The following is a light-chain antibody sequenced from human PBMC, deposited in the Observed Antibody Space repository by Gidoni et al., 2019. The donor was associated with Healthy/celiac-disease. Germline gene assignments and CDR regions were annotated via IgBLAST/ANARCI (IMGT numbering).Light chain of an antibody. CDR3: KQSGSSPV. J-gene: IGKJ4*01. Sequence: ELVLTQSPGTLSLSPGERATLSCRASQSGSSSYLAWYQQKPGQAPRLLIYGASSRATGIQDIFSGSGSVTDFTLTISSLEPDDCAVYYCKQSGSSPVFGGGTKVEIK. CDR1: QSGSSSY. V-gene: IGKV3-20*01. CDR2: GAS.